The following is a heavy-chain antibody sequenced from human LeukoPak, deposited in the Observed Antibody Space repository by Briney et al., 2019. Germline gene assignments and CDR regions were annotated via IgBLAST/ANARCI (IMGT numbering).Heavy chain of an antibody. V-gene: IGHV3-15*01. J-gene: IGHJ4*02. Sequence: PGGSLRLSCAASGFSFSDAGMSWVRQAPGKGLEWVGRIIIKCHGGITDYAAPVKGRFTISRDDSKSTVYLQMNSLKTEDTAVYYCATLAPTTDWGQGTLVTVSS. CDR2: IIIKCHGGIT. D-gene: IGHD4-17*01. CDR1: GFSFSDAG. CDR3: ATLAPTTD.